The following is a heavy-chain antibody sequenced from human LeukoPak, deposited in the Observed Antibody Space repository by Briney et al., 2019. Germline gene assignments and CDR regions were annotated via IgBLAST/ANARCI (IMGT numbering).Heavy chain of an antibody. CDR2: IRSKAYGGTT. Sequence: GGSLRLSCTASGFTFGDYAMSWFRQAPGMGLEWVGFIRSKAYGGTTEYAASVKGRFTISRDDSKSIAYLQMNSLKTEDTAVYYCTRGGVYSSSDYWGQGTLVTVSS. V-gene: IGHV3-49*03. D-gene: IGHD6-6*01. J-gene: IGHJ4*02. CDR3: TRGGVYSSSDY. CDR1: GFTFGDYA.